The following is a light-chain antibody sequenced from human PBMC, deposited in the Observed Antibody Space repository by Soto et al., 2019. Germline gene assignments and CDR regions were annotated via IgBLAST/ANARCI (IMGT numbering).Light chain of an antibody. CDR3: QSYDISLRGNV. V-gene: IGLV1-40*01. J-gene: IGLJ1*01. CDR2: GNT. CDR1: SSNIGEGFD. Sequence: QSVLTQPPSVSGAPGQRVIMSCTGSSSNIGEGFDVHWYQQLPGSAPTLLIYGNTNRPTGVPDRFSGSKGGTSASLTITGLQADDEADYYWQSYDISLRGNVFGPGTKLTVL.